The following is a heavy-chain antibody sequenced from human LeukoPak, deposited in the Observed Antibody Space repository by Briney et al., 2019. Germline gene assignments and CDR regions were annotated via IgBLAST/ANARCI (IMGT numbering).Heavy chain of an antibody. CDR1: GYTFTSYY. J-gene: IGHJ6*03. Sequence: ASVKVSCKASGYTFTSYYMHWVRQAPGQGLEWMGWINPNSGVTNYAQKLQGRVTITRDTSIDTAYMQLSRLRSDDTAVYFCARGRVSSSTWYSTYYYFFYMDFWGKGTTVTVSS. CDR3: ARGRVSSSTWYSTYYYFFYMDF. D-gene: IGHD4-11*01. CDR2: INPNSGVT. V-gene: IGHV1-2*02.